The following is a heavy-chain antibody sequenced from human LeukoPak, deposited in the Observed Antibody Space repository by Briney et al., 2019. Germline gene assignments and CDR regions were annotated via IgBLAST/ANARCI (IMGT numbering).Heavy chain of an antibody. D-gene: IGHD2-2*03. Sequence: GGSLTLSCAASGCTFSSYAWSWVRQPPGKGLEWVGAIYNSSSYIYNADSVKGRSIISNNNANNSLYLQINSLRAEDTAVYYCAHKRAWIDWGEGTLVSVSS. CDR2: IYNSSSYI. CDR3: AHKRAWID. V-gene: IGHV3-21*01. J-gene: IGHJ4*02. CDR1: GCTFSSYA.